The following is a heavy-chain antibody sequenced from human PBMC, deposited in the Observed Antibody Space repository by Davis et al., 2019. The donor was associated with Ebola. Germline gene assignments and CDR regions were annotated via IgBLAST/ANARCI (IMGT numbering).Heavy chain of an antibody. D-gene: IGHD2-2*01. CDR1: GFTFSSFA. V-gene: IGHV3-21*05. CDR3: ARVPGGCSSTSCSRTYFYYYMDV. CDR2: IGNRGDHI. J-gene: IGHJ6*03. Sequence: GESLKISCSASGFTFSSFAMYWVRRAPGKGLEWLSYIGNRGDHISYADSVKGRFTISRDNAKNSLYLQMNSLRAEDTAVYYCARVPGGCSSTSCSRTYFYYYMDVWGKGTTVTVSS.